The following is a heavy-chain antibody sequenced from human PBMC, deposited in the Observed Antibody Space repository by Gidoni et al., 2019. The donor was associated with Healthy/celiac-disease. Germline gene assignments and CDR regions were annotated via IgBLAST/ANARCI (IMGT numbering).Heavy chain of an antibody. Sequence: EVQLVESGGGLVQPGRSLRLSCAASGFTFDDYAMHWVRPAPGKGLEWVSGISWNSGSIGYADSVKGRFTISRDNAKNSLYLQMNSLRAEDTALYYCAKGGPVLDYFDYWGQGTLVTVSS. CDR3: AKGGPVLDYFDY. D-gene: IGHD2-15*01. CDR1: GFTFDDYA. CDR2: ISWNSGSI. J-gene: IGHJ4*02. V-gene: IGHV3-9*01.